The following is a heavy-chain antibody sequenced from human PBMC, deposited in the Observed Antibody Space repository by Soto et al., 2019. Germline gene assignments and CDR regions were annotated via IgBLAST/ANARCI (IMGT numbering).Heavy chain of an antibody. CDR3: ARGYDDYGDYGDY. Sequence: ASVNVSCQAFGYTFTSYDINWVRQATGQGLEWMGWMNPNSGNTGYAQKFQGRVTMTRNTSISTAYMELSSLRSEDTAVYYCARGYDDYGDYGDYWGQGTLVTVSS. CDR1: GYTFTSYD. V-gene: IGHV1-8*01. J-gene: IGHJ4*02. CDR2: MNPNSGNT. D-gene: IGHD4-17*01.